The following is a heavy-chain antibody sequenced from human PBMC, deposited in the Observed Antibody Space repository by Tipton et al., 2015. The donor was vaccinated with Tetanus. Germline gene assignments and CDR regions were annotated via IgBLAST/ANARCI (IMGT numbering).Heavy chain of an antibody. J-gene: IGHJ2*01. CDR3: ARVPLGGGYFDI. V-gene: IGHV3-33*08. CDR2: ISYDGNYK. D-gene: IGHD2-15*01. Sequence: SLRLSCAASGFTFSTFGMHWVRQAPGKGLEWVATISYDGNYKYYSDSVKGRFTISRDISKDKVFLQMDSVRPEDMAVYYCARVPLGGGYFDIWGRGTLVTVSS. CDR1: GFTFSTFG.